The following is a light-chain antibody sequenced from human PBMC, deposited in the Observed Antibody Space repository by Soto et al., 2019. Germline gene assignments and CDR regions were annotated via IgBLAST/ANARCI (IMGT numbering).Light chain of an antibody. CDR2: DAS. Sequence: EIVLTQSPATLSLSPGERATLSCRASQGVRSNLAWYQQKPGQAPRLLIYDASNRATGIPGRFSGSGSGTDFTLTISNLEPEDFAVYYCQQRSNWPWTFGQGAKVEIK. V-gene: IGKV3-11*01. CDR3: QQRSNWPWT. CDR1: QGVRSN. J-gene: IGKJ1*01.